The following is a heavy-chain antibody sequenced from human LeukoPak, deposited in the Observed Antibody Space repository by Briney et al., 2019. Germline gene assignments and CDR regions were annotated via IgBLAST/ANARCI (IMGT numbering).Heavy chain of an antibody. Sequence: SETLSLTCAVYGGSFSGYYWSWIRQPPGKGLEWIGEINHSGSTNYNPSLKSRVTISVDTSKNQFSLKLSSVTAADTAVYYCARDKKGVTGSAFDIWGQGTMVTVSS. CDR2: INHSGST. CDR1: GGSFSGYY. CDR3: ARDKKGVTGSAFDI. J-gene: IGHJ3*02. D-gene: IGHD2-21*02. V-gene: IGHV4-34*01.